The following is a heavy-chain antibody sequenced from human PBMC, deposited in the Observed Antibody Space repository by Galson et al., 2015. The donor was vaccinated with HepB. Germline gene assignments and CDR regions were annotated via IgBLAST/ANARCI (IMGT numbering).Heavy chain of an antibody. CDR2: ISYDGSNK. CDR3: AKGIVLMVYATLTPLDY. V-gene: IGHV3-30*18. Sequence: SLRLSCAASGFTFSSYGMHWVRQAPGKGLEWVAVISYDGSNKYYADSVKGRFTISRDNSKNTLYLQMNSLRAEDTAVYYCAKGIVLMVYATLTPLDYWGQGTLVTVSS. J-gene: IGHJ4*02. D-gene: IGHD2-8*01. CDR1: GFTFSSYG.